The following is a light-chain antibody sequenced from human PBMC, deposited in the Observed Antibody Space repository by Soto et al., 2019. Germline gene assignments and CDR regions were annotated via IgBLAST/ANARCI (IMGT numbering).Light chain of an antibody. CDR1: QSVSSY. J-gene: IGKJ1*01. V-gene: IGKV3-11*01. CDR3: QQYANSRT. CDR2: DAS. Sequence: EIVLTQSPATLSLSPGERATLSCRASQSVSSYFAWYQQKPGQAPRLLIYDASNRATGIPARFSGSGSGTDFTLTISGLEPEDFAVYFCQQYANSRTFGQGTNLEIK.